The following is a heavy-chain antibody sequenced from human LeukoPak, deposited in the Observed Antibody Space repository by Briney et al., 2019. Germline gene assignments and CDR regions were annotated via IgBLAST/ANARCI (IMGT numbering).Heavy chain of an antibody. CDR2: IYYSGST. V-gene: IGHV4-59*01. J-gene: IGHJ6*03. D-gene: IGHD1/OR15-1a*01. CDR1: GGSISSYY. Sequence: PSETLSLTCTVSGGSISSYYWSWIRQPPGKGLEWIGYIYYSGSTNFHPSLKSRVTISVDTSKNQFSLKLNSVTAADTAIYYCARKQGYYYYMDVWGKGTTVTVSS. CDR3: ARKQGYYYYMDV.